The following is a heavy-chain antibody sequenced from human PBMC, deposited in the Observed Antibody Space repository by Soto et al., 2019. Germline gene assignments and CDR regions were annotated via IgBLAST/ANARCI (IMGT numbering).Heavy chain of an antibody. V-gene: IGHV3-7*01. CDR1: GFTFSSYW. CDR3: ARDRTLGYGDLHLDY. D-gene: IGHD4-17*01. CDR2: IKQDGSEK. Sequence: EVQLVESGGGLVQPGGSLRLSCAASGFTFSSYWMSWVRQAPGKGLEWVANIKQDGSEKYYVDSVKGRFTISRDNAKNSLYLQMNSLRAEDTAVYYCARDRTLGYGDLHLDYWGQGTLVTVSS. J-gene: IGHJ4*02.